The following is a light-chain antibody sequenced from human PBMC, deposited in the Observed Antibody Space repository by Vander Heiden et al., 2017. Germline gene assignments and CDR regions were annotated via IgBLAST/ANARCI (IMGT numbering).Light chain of an antibody. CDR3: SSYAGSNAGV. J-gene: IGLJ2*01. CDR2: EVS. CDR1: SSDVGGYNY. Sequence: SALTQPPSASGSPGPSVTISCTGTSSDVGGYNYVSWYQQHPGNAPILMIYEVSKRPSGVPDRFSGSKSGNTASPTVSGLQAEDEADYYCSSYAGSNAGVFGGGTKLTVL. V-gene: IGLV2-8*01.